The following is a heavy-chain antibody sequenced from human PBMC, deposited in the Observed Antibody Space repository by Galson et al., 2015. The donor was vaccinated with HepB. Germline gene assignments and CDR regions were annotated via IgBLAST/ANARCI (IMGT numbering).Heavy chain of an antibody. Sequence: CAISGDSVSIHSAGWNWIRQSPSRGLEWLGRTYYRSKWYSDYAVSMKSRITFNPDTSKNQITLQLKSVTPDDTAVYYCARGEIALNSYDSCGQGTLVTVSS. CDR3: ARGEIALNSYDS. CDR1: GDSVSIHSAG. CDR2: TYYRSKWYS. V-gene: IGHV6-1*01. J-gene: IGHJ5*01. D-gene: IGHD2/OR15-2a*01.